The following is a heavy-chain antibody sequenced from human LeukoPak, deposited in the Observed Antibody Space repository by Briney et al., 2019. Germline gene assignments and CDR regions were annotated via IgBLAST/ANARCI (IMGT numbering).Heavy chain of an antibody. Sequence: PSQTLSLTCTVSGGSISSGSYYWKWIRQPAGKGLEWIGRIYTSGSTNYNPSLKSRVTISLDMSKNQFSLKLSSVTAADTAVYYCARDQGFRLGLYAFDIWGRGTMVTVSS. CDR1: GGSISSGSYY. CDR2: IYTSGST. D-gene: IGHD3/OR15-3a*01. J-gene: IGHJ3*02. CDR3: ARDQGFRLGLYAFDI. V-gene: IGHV4-61*02.